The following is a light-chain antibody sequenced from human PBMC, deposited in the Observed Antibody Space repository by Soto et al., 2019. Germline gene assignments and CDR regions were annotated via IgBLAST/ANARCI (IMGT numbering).Light chain of an antibody. CDR3: QAWDSSLVI. Sequence: SYELTQPPSVSVSPGQTASITCSGDKLGDKFVCWYQQKPGQSPVLVIYQGSNRPSGIPDRFSGANSGNTATLTISGTQAMDEAYYYCQAWDSSLVIFGGGTKVTVL. J-gene: IGLJ2*01. CDR2: QGS. CDR1: KLGDKF. V-gene: IGLV3-1*01.